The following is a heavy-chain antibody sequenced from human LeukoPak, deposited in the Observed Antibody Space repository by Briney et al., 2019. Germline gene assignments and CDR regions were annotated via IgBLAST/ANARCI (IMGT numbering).Heavy chain of an antibody. D-gene: IGHD6-6*01. V-gene: IGHV3-30*02. J-gene: IGHJ6*03. CDR3: AKVVGSSPGHSGYYYYMDV. CDR1: GFTFSSYG. Sequence: PGGSLRLSCAASGFTFSSYGMHWVRQAPGKGLEWVAFIGYDGSNKYYADSVKGRFTISRDNSKNTLYLQMNSLRAEDTAVYYCAKVVGSSPGHSGYYYYMDVWGKGTTVTVSS. CDR2: IGYDGSNK.